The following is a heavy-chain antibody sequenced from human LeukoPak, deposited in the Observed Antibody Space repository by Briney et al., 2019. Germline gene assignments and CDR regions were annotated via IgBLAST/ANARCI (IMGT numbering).Heavy chain of an antibody. CDR1: GYTFTGYY. CDR3: ARVAPGWYDILTGYFGAVPTNPNWFDP. Sequence: EASVKVSCKASGYTFTGYYMHWVRQAPGQGLEWMGWINPNSGGTNYAQKFQGRVTMTRDTSISTAYMELSRLRSDETAVYYCARVAPGWYDILTGYFGAVPTNPNWFDPWGQGTLVTVSS. J-gene: IGHJ5*02. V-gene: IGHV1-2*02. CDR2: INPNSGGT. D-gene: IGHD3-9*01.